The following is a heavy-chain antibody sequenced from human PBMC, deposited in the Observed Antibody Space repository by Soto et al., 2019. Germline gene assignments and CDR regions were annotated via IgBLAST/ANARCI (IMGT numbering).Heavy chain of an antibody. Sequence: ASVKVSCKASGCTFTSYDINWVRPATGQGLEWMGWMNPNSGNTGYAQKFQGRVTMTRNTSISTAYMELSSLRSEDTAVYYCARGSLSGYYFDAFDIWGQGTMGTVSS. D-gene: IGHD3-22*01. CDR2: MNPNSGNT. V-gene: IGHV1-8*01. J-gene: IGHJ3*02. CDR3: ARGSLSGYYFDAFDI. CDR1: GCTFTSYD.